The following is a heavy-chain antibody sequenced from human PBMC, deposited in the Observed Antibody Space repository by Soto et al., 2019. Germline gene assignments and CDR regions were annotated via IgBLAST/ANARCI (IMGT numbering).Heavy chain of an antibody. J-gene: IGHJ4*02. V-gene: IGHV4-39*01. CDR1: GGSISSNSYY. Sequence: SETLSLTCTVSGGSISSNSYYWGWIRQPPGKGLEWIGSIYYSGSTYYNPSLKSRVTISVDTSKNQFSLKLSSVTAADTAVYYCARRQSSSWYGLWGQGTLVT. CDR3: ARRQSSSWYGL. D-gene: IGHD6-13*01. CDR2: IYYSGST.